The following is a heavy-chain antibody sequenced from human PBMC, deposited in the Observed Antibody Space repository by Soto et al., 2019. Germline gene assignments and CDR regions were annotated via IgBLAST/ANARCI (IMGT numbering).Heavy chain of an antibody. CDR3: ARTMIVVVRRYDWFDP. V-gene: IGHV1-69*06. CDR2: IIPIFGTA. J-gene: IGHJ5*02. CDR1: GGTFSSYA. D-gene: IGHD3-22*01. Sequence: SVKVSCKASGGTFSSYAISWVRQAPGQGLEWMGGIIPIFGTANYAQKFQGRVTITADKSTSTAYMELSSLRSEDTAVYYCARTMIVVVRRYDWFDPWGQGTLVTVSS.